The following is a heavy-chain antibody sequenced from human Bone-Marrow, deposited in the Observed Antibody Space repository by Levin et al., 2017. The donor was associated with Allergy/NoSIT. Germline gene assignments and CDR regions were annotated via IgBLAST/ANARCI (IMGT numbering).Heavy chain of an antibody. J-gene: IGHJ4*02. Sequence: EASVKVSCKASGYTFTSYDINWVRQATGQGLEWMGWMNPNSGNTGYAQKFQGRVTMTRNTSISTAYMELSSLRSEDTAVYYCARGMYYDILTGYHNNFDYWGQGTLVTVSS. D-gene: IGHD3-9*01. CDR3: ARGMYYDILTGYHNNFDY. V-gene: IGHV1-8*01. CDR2: MNPNSGNT. CDR1: GYTFTSYD.